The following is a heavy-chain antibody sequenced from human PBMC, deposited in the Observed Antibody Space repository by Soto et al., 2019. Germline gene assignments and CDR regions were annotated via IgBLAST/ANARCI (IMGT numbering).Heavy chain of an antibody. CDR1: GFTVSSNY. J-gene: IGHJ4*02. CDR2: IYSGGST. D-gene: IGHD4-17*01. CDR3: ARVRPDYLFDY. V-gene: IGHV3-66*01. Sequence: EVQLVESGGGLVQPGGSLRLSCAASGFTVSSNYMSWVRQAPGKGLEWVSVIYSGGSTYYADSVKGRFTISRDNSKNTLYLQMNSLRAEDTAVYYCARVRPDYLFDYWGQGTLVTVSS.